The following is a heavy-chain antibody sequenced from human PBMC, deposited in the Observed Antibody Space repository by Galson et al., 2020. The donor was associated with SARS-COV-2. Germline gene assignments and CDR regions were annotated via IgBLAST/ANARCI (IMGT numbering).Heavy chain of an antibody. Sequence: GGPLRPPCAASELTFRNYVIHWVRQPPGKGPEWAPVISSDGSNSFYADPLKGRFTISRDNSKSTLYLQMNSLRAEDTAVYYCARGGEWELPYYFDYWGQGTLVIVSS. CDR1: ELTFRNYV. CDR2: ISSDGSNS. J-gene: IGHJ4*02. D-gene: IGHD1-26*01. V-gene: IGHV3-30*04. CDR3: ARGGEWELPYYFDY.